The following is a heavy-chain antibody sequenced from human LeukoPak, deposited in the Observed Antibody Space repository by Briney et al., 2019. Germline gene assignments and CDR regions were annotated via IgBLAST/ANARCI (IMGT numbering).Heavy chain of an antibody. Sequence: GGSLILSCVASGFTFSSYAMHWVRQAPGKGLEWVTVISYDGSNKYYADSVKGRFTISRDNSKNTLYLQMNSLRAEDTAVYYCAKEYSGTFSPFPSYFDCWGQGTLVTVPS. CDR2: ISYDGSNK. CDR3: AKEYSGTFSPFPSYFDC. D-gene: IGHD1-26*01. J-gene: IGHJ4*02. CDR1: GFTFSSYA. V-gene: IGHV3-30*04.